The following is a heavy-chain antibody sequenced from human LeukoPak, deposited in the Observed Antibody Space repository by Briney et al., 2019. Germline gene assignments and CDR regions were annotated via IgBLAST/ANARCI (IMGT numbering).Heavy chain of an antibody. D-gene: IGHD1-14*01. CDR3: VKVPASIRAFDY. V-gene: IGHV3-64D*06. CDR1: GFTFRTYA. CDR2: ISSNGSSR. Sequence: GGSLTLSCPASGFTFRTYAMHWVRQAPAPGLEYVSAISSNGSSRYYTDSVKGRFAIFRDNIKNTLYLQMSSLRAEDTAVYYCVKVPASIRAFDYWGQGTLVTVSS. J-gene: IGHJ4*02.